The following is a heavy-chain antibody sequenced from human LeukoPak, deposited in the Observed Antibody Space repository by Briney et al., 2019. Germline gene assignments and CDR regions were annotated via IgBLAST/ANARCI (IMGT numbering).Heavy chain of an antibody. CDR1: GFTFSSYW. CDR3: ARTARMLAAARTNPLDY. J-gene: IGHJ4*02. V-gene: IGHV3-7*01. CDR2: IKQDGSEK. D-gene: IGHD6-13*01. Sequence: PGGSLRLSCAASGFTFSSYWMSWVRQAPGKGLEWVANIKQDGSEKYYVDSVKGRFTISRDNAKNSLYLQMNSLRAEDTAVYYCARTARMLAAARTNPLDYWGQGTLVTVSS.